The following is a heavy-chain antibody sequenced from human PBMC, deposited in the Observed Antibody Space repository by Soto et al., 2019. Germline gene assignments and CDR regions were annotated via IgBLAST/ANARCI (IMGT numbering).Heavy chain of an antibody. CDR3: ARYNAASGTYYFDF. D-gene: IGHD6-13*01. Sequence: PSETLYRTCAVSCSAVRSTDWWSWVSQPPGKGPEWIGEINHRGSANSNPSLKSRVTISVDISKSQFSLRLTSVTAADTAVYYCARYNAASGTYYFDFWGQGALVT. J-gene: IGHJ4*02. CDR1: CSAVRSTDW. CDR2: INHRGSA. V-gene: IGHV4-4*02.